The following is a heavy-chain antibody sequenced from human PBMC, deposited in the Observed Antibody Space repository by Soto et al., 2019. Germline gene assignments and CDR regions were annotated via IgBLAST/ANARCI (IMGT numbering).Heavy chain of an antibody. Sequence: VGSLRLSCGGSGFTFSSYGMHWVRQAPGKGLEWVAVISYDGSNKYYADSVKGRFTISRDNSKNTLYLQMNSLRAEDTAVYYCAKDSIPYYYYYGMDVWGQGTTVTVSS. V-gene: IGHV3-30*18. CDR3: AKDSIPYYYYYGMDV. CDR1: GFTFSSYG. J-gene: IGHJ6*02. D-gene: IGHD2-2*02. CDR2: ISYDGSNK.